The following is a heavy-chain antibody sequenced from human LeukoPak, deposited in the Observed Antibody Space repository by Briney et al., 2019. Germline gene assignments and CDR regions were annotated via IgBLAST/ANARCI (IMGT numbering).Heavy chain of an antibody. D-gene: IGHD1-7*01. CDR2: MFYTGST. J-gene: IGHJ5*02. CDR3: ARGLSRYNWNYGTGVRWTNWFDP. Sequence: SETLSLTCTVSGASISSSNFYWGWIRQPPGKGLEWIASMFYTGSTYYNPSLKSRVTISVDTSKNQFSLKLSSVTAADTAVYYCARGLSRYNWNYGTGVRWTNWFDPWGQGTLVTVSS. V-gene: IGHV4-39*07. CDR1: GASISSSNFY.